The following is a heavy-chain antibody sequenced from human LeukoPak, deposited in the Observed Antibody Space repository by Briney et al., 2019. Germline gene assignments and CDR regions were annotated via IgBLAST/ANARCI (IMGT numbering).Heavy chain of an antibody. CDR2: IRYDGSNK. D-gene: IGHD5-12*01. CDR1: GFTFSSYG. Sequence: GGSLRLSCAASGFTFSSYGMHWVRQAPGKGLEWVAFIRYDGSNKYYADSVKGRFTISRDNSKNTLYLQMNSLRAEDTAVYYCAKEMRWLRASGGVKDYWSQGTLVTVSS. V-gene: IGHV3-30*02. CDR3: AKEMRWLRASGGVKDY. J-gene: IGHJ4*02.